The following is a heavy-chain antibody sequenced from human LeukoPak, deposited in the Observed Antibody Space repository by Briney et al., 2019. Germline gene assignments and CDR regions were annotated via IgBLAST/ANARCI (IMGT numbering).Heavy chain of an antibody. V-gene: IGHV3-23*01. CDR1: GFTFSSYA. Sequence: PGGSLRLSCAASGFTFSSYAMSWVRQAPGKGLEWVSAISGSGGSTYYADSVKGRFTISRDNSKNTLYLQMNSLRAEDTAVYYCAKIQPPPFWAAALVGYYMDVWGKGTTVTVSS. J-gene: IGHJ6*03. D-gene: IGHD2-2*01. CDR3: AKIQPPPFWAAALVGYYMDV. CDR2: ISGSGGST.